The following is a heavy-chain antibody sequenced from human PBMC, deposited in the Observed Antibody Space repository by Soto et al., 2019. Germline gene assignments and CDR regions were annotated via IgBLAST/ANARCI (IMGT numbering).Heavy chain of an antibody. J-gene: IGHJ4*02. V-gene: IGHV3-23*01. CDR3: AKGNTIFGVVIIVGYFDY. Sequence: EVQLLESGGGLVQPGGSLRLSCAASGFTFSSYAMSWVRQAPGKGLEWVSAISGSGGSTYYADSVKGRFTISRDNSKNTLYLQMNSLRAEYTAAYYCAKGNTIFGVVIIVGYFDYWGQGTLVTVSS. D-gene: IGHD3-3*01. CDR1: GFTFSSYA. CDR2: ISGSGGST.